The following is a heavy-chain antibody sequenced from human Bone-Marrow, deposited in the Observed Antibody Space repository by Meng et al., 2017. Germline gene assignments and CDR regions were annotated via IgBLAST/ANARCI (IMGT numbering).Heavy chain of an antibody. D-gene: IGHD3-22*01. V-gene: IGHV3-74*01. J-gene: IGHJ3*02. CDR1: GFSFSIYY. Sequence: GGSLRLSCAASGFSFSIYYMHWVRQAPGKGLVWVSRINSDGSSTSYADSVKGRFTISRDNAKNTLYLQMNSLRAEDTAVYYCARQPPYYYDSSGYLSAFDIWGQGTMVTVSS. CDR2: INSDGSST. CDR3: ARQPPYYYDSSGYLSAFDI.